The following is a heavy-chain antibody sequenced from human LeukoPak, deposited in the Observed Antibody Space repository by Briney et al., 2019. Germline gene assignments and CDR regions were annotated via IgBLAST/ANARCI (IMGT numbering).Heavy chain of an antibody. D-gene: IGHD3-22*01. CDR1: GFVSSSYG. J-gene: IGHJ4*02. CDR2: IRFDGTTQ. CDR3: SKESNYDSSGYFN. V-gene: IGHV3-30*02. Sequence: GGSLRLSCAASGFVSSSYGIHWVRQAPGKGLEWVSFIRFDGTTQYYADSVKGRFTISRDNSKFTVHLLMTSLRPEDTAVYYCSKESNYDSSGYFNWGQGTLVTVSS.